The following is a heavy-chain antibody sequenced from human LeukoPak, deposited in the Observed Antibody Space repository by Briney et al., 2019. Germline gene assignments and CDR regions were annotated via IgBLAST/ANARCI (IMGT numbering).Heavy chain of an antibody. CDR2: IYCRGSI. Sequence: SETLSLTCTVSGGSISSSSYYWGWIRQPPGKGLEWIGLIYCRGSIYYSPSLKSRITISVDTSKNQFSLKLSSVTAADTAVYYCARRPHLYRPVTVWYDYWGQGTLVTVSS. D-gene: IGHD3-9*01. J-gene: IGHJ4*02. V-gene: IGHV4-39*01. CDR3: ARRPHLYRPVTVWYDY. CDR1: GGSISSSSYY.